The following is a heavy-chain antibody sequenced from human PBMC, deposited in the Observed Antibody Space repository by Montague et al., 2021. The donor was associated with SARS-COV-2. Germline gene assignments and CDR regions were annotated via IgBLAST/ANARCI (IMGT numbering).Heavy chain of an antibody. Sequence: SLRLSCAASGFILSSYGMHWVRQAPGKGLEWVAHIWYDGSTKNYVDSVKGRFTISRDNFKKTLYLQMNSLRAEDTAIYYCARGSVGGCYFDYWGQGTLVTVSS. CDR1: GFILSSYG. V-gene: IGHV3-33*01. J-gene: IGHJ4*02. D-gene: IGHD1-26*01. CDR3: ARGSVGGCYFDY. CDR2: IWYDGSTK.